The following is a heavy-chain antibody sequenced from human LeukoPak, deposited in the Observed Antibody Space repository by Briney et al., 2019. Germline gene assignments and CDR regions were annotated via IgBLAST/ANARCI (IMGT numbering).Heavy chain of an antibody. CDR3: ARAGYSYGSLDY. J-gene: IGHJ4*02. V-gene: IGHV1-69*05. Sequence: SVKVSCKASGGTFSSYAISWVRQAPGQGLEWMGRIIPIFGTANYAQKFQGRVTITTDVSTSTAYMELSSLRSEDTAVYYCARAGYSYGSLDYWGQGTLVTVSS. CDR2: IIPIFGTA. CDR1: GGTFSSYA. D-gene: IGHD5-18*01.